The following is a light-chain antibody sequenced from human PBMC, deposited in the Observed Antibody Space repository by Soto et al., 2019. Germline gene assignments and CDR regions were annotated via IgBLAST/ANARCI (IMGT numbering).Light chain of an antibody. Sequence: EIVMTQSPCTLSVSPGERATLACRASQSVSSKLAWYQQKPGQAPRLLIYGASTRAPDIPARFSGRGSGTDFTLTLSRLQSEDFAVYLCQQYNEWSLYTFGEGTKLDIK. J-gene: IGKJ2*01. CDR2: GAS. V-gene: IGKV3-15*01. CDR3: QQYNEWSLYT. CDR1: QSVSSK.